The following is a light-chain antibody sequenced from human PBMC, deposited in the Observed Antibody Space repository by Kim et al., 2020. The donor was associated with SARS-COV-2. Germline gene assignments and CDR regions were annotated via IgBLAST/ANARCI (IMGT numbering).Light chain of an antibody. Sequence: ASVGDRVTITCRASQGISNYLAWYQQKPGKVPKRLIYAASPLRSGVPSRFSVSGSGTDFTLTIRSLQPEDVATYYCQKYNSAPLTFGGGTKVDIK. CDR3: QKYNSAPLT. V-gene: IGKV1-27*01. CDR1: QGISNY. CDR2: AAS. J-gene: IGKJ4*01.